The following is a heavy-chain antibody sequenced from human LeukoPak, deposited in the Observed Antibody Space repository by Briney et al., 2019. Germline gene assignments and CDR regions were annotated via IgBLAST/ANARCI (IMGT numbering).Heavy chain of an antibody. V-gene: IGHV1-2*02. CDR3: ARGVLLQGRGAFDI. D-gene: IGHD2-15*01. Sequence: EASVTVSFTASGYTFTVYYMHWVRQAPGQGLEWMGWVIPSSGGTNYAQNFQDRVTMTRDTSISTAYMELSSLTYDDTAVYYCARGVLLQGRGAFDIWGQGAMVTVSS. CDR1: GYTFTVYY. CDR2: VIPSSGGT. J-gene: IGHJ3*02.